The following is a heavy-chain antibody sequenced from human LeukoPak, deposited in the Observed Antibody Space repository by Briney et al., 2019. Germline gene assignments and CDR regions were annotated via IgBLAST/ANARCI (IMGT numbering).Heavy chain of an antibody. CDR3: ARNKKNILTGYFVPLYYFDY. CDR2: IFYDGTIQ. Sequence: GGSLRLSCAASGFTFTHYAMHWVRQTPGKGLEWVAVIFYDGTIQYYSDSVRGRLIVSRDNPKNTLYLQMNSLRAEDTAVYYCARNKKNILTGYFVPLYYFDYWGQGTLVTVSS. CDR1: GFTFTHYA. V-gene: IGHV3-30*03. D-gene: IGHD3-9*01. J-gene: IGHJ4*02.